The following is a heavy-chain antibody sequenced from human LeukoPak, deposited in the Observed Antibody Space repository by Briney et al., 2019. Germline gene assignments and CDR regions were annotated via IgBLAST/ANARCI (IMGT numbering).Heavy chain of an antibody. J-gene: IGHJ4*02. V-gene: IGHV3-7*01. CDR1: GFTFSSYW. CDR3: ARDSCGYNWNYVGETAFGY. Sequence: GGSLRLSCAASGFTFSSYWMSWVRQAPGKGLEWVANIKQDGSEKYYVDSVKGRFTISRDNAKNSLYLQMNSLRAEDTAVYYCARDSCGYNWNYVGETAFGYWGQGILVTVSS. CDR2: IKQDGSEK. D-gene: IGHD1-7*01.